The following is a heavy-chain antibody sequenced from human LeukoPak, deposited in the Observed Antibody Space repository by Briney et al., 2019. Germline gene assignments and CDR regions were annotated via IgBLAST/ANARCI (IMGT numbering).Heavy chain of an antibody. CDR2: MNPNGDKT. CDR1: GDTFTSYE. D-gene: IGHD6-13*01. J-gene: IGHJ4*02. V-gene: IGHV1-8*03. Sequence: ASVKVSCKASGDTFTSYEINWVRQATGQGLKWMGKMNPNGDKTIYAQKFQGRVTITRNTSISTAYMELSSLTSEDTAIYYCARASIAAAGNIDFWGQGSLVIVSS. CDR3: ARASIAAAGNIDF.